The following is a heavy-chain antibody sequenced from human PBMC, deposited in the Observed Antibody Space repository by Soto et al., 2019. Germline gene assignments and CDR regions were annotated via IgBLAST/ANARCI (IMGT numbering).Heavy chain of an antibody. CDR3: AKDPSSYSGSSLPHLGFAP. CDR2: ISGSGGST. CDR1: GFTFSSYA. J-gene: IGHJ5*02. D-gene: IGHD1-26*01. Sequence: EVQLLESGGGLVQPGGSLRLSCAASGFTFSSYAMSWVRQAPGKGLEWVSAISGSGGSTYYADSVKGRFTISRYNAKNPLYLQMNSLRAEDTAIYDCAKDPSSYSGSSLPHLGFAPWSRGTLVTVCS. V-gene: IGHV3-23*01.